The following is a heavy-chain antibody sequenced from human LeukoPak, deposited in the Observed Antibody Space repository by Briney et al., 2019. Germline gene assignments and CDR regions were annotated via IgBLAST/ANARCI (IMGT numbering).Heavy chain of an antibody. CDR3: VRDGAVVTSGSYPWRYFQY. CDR2: ISSSSSTI. D-gene: IGHD3-10*01. CDR1: GFTFSTYS. V-gene: IGHV3-21*01. Sequence: GGSLRLSCTASGFTFSTYSMNWVRQAPGKGLEWVSAISSSSSTIYYADPVKGRFTISRDNAKNSLYLQMNTLRAEDTAVYYCVRDGAVVTSGSYPWRYFQYWGLGTLVTVSS. J-gene: IGHJ1*01.